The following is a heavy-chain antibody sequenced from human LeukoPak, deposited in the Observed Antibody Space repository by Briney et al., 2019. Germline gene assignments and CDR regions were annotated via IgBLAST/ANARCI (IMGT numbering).Heavy chain of an antibody. CDR2: TNHSGST. J-gene: IGHJ4*02. V-gene: IGHV4-34*01. CDR1: GGSFSGYY. D-gene: IGHD6-19*01. CDR3: ARAAVARSYFDY. Sequence: SETLSLTCAVYGGSFSGYYWSWIRQPPGKGLEWIGETNHSGSTNYNPSLKSRVTISVDTSKNQFSLKLSSVTAADTAVYYCARAAVARSYFDYWGQGTLVTVSS.